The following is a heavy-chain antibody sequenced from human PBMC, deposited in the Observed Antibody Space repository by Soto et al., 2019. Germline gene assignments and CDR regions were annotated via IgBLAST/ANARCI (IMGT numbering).Heavy chain of an antibody. CDR1: GFTFSSYS. CDR2: ISSSSSYI. D-gene: IGHD6-6*01. V-gene: IGHV3-21*01. CDR3: ARDVAIEYSSSSSP. Sequence: GGSLRLSCAASGFTFSSYSMNWVRQAPGKGLEWVSSISSSSSYIYYADSVKGRFTISRDNAKNSLYLQMNSLRAEDTAVYYCARDVAIEYSSSSSPWGQGTLVTVSS. J-gene: IGHJ5*02.